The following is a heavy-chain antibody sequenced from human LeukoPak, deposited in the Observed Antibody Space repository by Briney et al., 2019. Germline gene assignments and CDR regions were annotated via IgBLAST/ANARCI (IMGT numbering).Heavy chain of an antibody. CDR3: ARGRSTGYPYYFEY. V-gene: IGHV1-8*03. CDR2: MNPNGGST. Sequence: ASVKVSCKASGYTFTSYDLNWVRQATGQGLEWMAWMNPNGGSTGYAQKFQGRVTITRNTSISTAYMELSGLRSEDTAVYYCARGRSTGYPYYFEYWGQGTLVTVSS. J-gene: IGHJ4*02. D-gene: IGHD5-12*01. CDR1: GYTFTSYD.